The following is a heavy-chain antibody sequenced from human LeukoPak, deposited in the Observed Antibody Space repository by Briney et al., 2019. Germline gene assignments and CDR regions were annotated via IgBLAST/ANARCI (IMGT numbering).Heavy chain of an antibody. CDR3: ANSLAVTGLFDY. D-gene: IGHD6-19*01. CDR1: GFTFSSYA. V-gene: IGHV3-23*01. J-gene: IGHJ4*02. CDR2: ISGGST. Sequence: SGGSLRLSCAASGFTFSSYAMSWVRQAPGKGLEWVSVISGGSTYYADSVKGRFTISRDNSKNTLYLQMNSLRADDTAVYYCANSLAVTGLFDYWGQGSLVTVSS.